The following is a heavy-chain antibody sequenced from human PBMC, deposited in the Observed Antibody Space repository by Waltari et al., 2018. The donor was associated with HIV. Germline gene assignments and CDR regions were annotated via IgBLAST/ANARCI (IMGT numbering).Heavy chain of an antibody. D-gene: IGHD5-18*01. CDR3: ARGYPHFDY. Sequence: QAQLVQSGAEVKKPGASIKVSCKTSGFSFTGFYLHWVRQAPGQGLEWMGWMNPGTGGTKYARTLQGRVTMTRDTSSNTAYVELSRLTSDDTAVYFCARGYPHFDYWGQGTLVTVSS. V-gene: IGHV1-2*02. CDR2: MNPGTGGT. CDR1: GFSFTGFY. J-gene: IGHJ4*02.